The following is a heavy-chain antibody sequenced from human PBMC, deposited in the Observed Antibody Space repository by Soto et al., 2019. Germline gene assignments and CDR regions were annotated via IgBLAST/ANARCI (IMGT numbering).Heavy chain of an antibody. Sequence: QVQLQQWGAGLLKPSETLSLTCAVYGGSFSGYYWTWIRQPPGTGLEWIGEINHSGSTNYNPSLKRRVPISVDTSKNQFSLKLPSVTAADTAVYYCARDKITGLFDYWGQGTLVTVSS. D-gene: IGHD2-8*02. CDR3: ARDKITGLFDY. J-gene: IGHJ4*02. CDR1: GGSFSGYY. CDR2: INHSGST. V-gene: IGHV4-34*01.